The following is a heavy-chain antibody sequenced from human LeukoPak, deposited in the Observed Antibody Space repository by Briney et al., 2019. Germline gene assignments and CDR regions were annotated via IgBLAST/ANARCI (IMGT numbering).Heavy chain of an antibody. Sequence: GRSLRLSCAASGFIFSSYGMHWVRQAPGKGLEWVTVISYDGSNKYYADSVKGRFTISRDNSKNTLYLQMNSLRAEDTAVYYCAKDPILGYSGYDPRGAGFDYWGQGTLVTVSS. CDR2: ISYDGSNK. D-gene: IGHD5-12*01. CDR1: GFIFSSYG. J-gene: IGHJ4*02. CDR3: AKDPILGYSGYDPRGAGFDY. V-gene: IGHV3-30*18.